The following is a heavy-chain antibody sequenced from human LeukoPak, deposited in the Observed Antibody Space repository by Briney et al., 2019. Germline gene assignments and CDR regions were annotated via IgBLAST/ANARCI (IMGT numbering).Heavy chain of an antibody. CDR1: GGTFSSYA. CDR2: IIPIFGTA. Sequence: ASVKVSCKASGGTFSSYAISWVRQAPGQGLEWMGGIIPIFGTANYAQKFQGRVTITADESTSTAYMELSSLRSEDTAVYYCARSGQYYYGSGSHYYYYYYYMDVWGKGTTVTISS. CDR3: ARSGQYYYGSGSHYYYYYYYMDV. J-gene: IGHJ6*03. V-gene: IGHV1-69*13. D-gene: IGHD3-10*01.